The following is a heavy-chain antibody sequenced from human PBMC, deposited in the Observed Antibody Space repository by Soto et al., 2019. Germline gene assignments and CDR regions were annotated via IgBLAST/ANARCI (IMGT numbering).Heavy chain of an antibody. CDR2: ISGSGGST. CDR3: AKIEVGYCSSTSCYSTWFDP. D-gene: IGHD2-2*02. CDR1: GFTFSSYA. Sequence: PGGSLILSCAASGFTFSSYAMSWVRQAPGKGLEWVSAISGSGGSTYYADSVKGRFTISRDNSKNTLYLQMNSLRAEDTAVYYCAKIEVGYCSSTSCYSTWFDPWGQGTLVTVSS. V-gene: IGHV3-23*01. J-gene: IGHJ5*02.